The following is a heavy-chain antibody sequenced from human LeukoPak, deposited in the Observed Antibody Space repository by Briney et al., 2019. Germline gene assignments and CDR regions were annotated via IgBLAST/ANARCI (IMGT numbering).Heavy chain of an antibody. CDR2: MNPNSGNT. J-gene: IGHJ4*02. CDR3: ASEPSYSYYYDSSGYYDY. Sequence: ASVKVSCKASGYTFTSYDINWVRQATGQGLEWMGWMNPNSGNTGYAQKFQGTVTMTRNTSISTAYMELTSLRSEDTAVYYCASEPSYSYYYDSSGYYDYWGQGTLVTVSS. CDR1: GYTFTSYD. D-gene: IGHD3-22*01. V-gene: IGHV1-8*01.